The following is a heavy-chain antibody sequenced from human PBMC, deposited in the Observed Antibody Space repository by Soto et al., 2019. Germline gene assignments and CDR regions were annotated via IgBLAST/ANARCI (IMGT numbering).Heavy chain of an antibody. CDR2: ITTRGDRS. V-gene: IGHV3-23*01. D-gene: IGHD3-22*01. Sequence: EVQLLESGGRLIQPGGSLRLSCAASGFNFSSYAMSWIRQAPGKGPEWVAGITTRGDRSGYADSVQGRFTVSRDNSQNTTYLQLNSLRGDDTAIYYCARGLEAGYYVAYWGQGTLVTVSS. J-gene: IGHJ4*02. CDR3: ARGLEAGYYVAY. CDR1: GFNFSSYA.